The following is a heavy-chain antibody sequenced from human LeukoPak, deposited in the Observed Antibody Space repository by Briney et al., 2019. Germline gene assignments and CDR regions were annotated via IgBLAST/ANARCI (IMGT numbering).Heavy chain of an antibody. D-gene: IGHD6-19*01. Sequence: ASVKVSCKASGYTFTNFGISWVRQAPGQGLEWMGWITPYNGNTNYAQKFQGRVTMTRDTSTSTVYMELSSLRSEDTAVYYCARFAVHRRLTVAGQFGLDYWGQGTLVTVSS. CDR1: GYTFTNFG. CDR2: ITPYNGNT. CDR3: ARFAVHRRLTVAGQFGLDY. J-gene: IGHJ4*02. V-gene: IGHV1-18*01.